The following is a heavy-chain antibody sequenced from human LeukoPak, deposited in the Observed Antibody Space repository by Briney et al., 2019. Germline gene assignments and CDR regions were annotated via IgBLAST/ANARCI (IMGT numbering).Heavy chain of an antibody. Sequence: RGSLRLSCAASEFTSSSYAMSWVRQAPGKGLEWVSAISGSGGSTYYADSVKGRFTISRDNSKNTLYPQMNSLRAEDTAVYYCAKDVTVGVRGVINDYWGQGTLVTVSS. CDR3: AKDVTVGVRGVINDY. V-gene: IGHV3-23*01. CDR2: ISGSGGST. CDR1: EFTSSSYA. D-gene: IGHD3-10*01. J-gene: IGHJ4*02.